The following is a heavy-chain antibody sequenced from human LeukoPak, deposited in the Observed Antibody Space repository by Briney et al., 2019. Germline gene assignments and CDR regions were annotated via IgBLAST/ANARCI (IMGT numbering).Heavy chain of an antibody. Sequence: ASVKVSCKASGYTFTGYYIHWVRQAPGQGLEWMGWLNPNSGGTNYAQKFQGRVTMTRDTSISTAYMELSRLRSDDTAVYYCAKEASDTAIDYWGQGTLVTVSS. CDR2: LNPNSGGT. CDR3: AKEASDTAIDY. D-gene: IGHD5-18*01. CDR1: GYTFTGYY. V-gene: IGHV1-2*02. J-gene: IGHJ4*02.